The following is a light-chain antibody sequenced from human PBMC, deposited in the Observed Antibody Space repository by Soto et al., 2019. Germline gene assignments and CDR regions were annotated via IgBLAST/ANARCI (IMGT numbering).Light chain of an antibody. CDR2: GAS. CDR1: QSVSSNF. CDR3: QPYGSSPWT. J-gene: IGKJ1*01. V-gene: IGKV3-20*01. Sequence: EIVLTQSPGTLSLSPGERATLSCRASQSVSSNFLAWYQQKPGQAPRLLIYGASSRATGIPDRFSGTGSGTDFTLSISRLEPEDFAVYYCQPYGSSPWTFGQGTKVEIK.